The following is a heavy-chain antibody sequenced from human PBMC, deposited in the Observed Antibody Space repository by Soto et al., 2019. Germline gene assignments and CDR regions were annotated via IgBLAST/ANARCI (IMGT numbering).Heavy chain of an antibody. CDR3: ARVGGINWFDP. Sequence: SETLSLTCAVYGGSFSGYYWTWIRQPPGTGLEWIGEINHSGSTNYNPSLKSRVTISVDTSKNQFSLKLTSVTAADTAVYYCARVGGINWFDPWGQGTLVTVSS. CDR1: GGSFSGYY. D-gene: IGHD3-16*01. V-gene: IGHV4-34*01. CDR2: INHSGST. J-gene: IGHJ5*02.